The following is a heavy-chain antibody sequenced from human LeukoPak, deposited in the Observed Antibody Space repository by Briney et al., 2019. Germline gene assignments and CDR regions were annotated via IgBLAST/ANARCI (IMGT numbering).Heavy chain of an antibody. Sequence: GGSLRLSYAACGFTVSSHYMSWLRQAPGKGLEWVSLIYSGGSTYYADSVKGRFTISRDNSKNILYLQMNNLRAEDTAVYYCARRRLYCSGTTRYSGHDYWGQGTLVTVSS. CDR3: ARRRLYCSGTTRYSGHDY. D-gene: IGHD2-15*01. CDR2: IYSGGST. CDR1: GFTVSSHY. V-gene: IGHV3-53*01. J-gene: IGHJ4*02.